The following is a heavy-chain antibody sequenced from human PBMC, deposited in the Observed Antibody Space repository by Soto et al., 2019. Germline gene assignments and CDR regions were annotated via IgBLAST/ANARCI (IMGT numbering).Heavy chain of an antibody. CDR2: ISSSSSYI. CDR1: GFTFSSYS. Sequence: EVQLVESGGGLVKPGGSLRLSCAASGFTFSSYSMNWVRQAPGKGLEWVSSISSSSSYIYYADSVKGRFTISRDNAKNSLYLQMNSLRAEDTAVYYCARSRGAGAQYFDYWGQGTLVTVSS. J-gene: IGHJ4*02. V-gene: IGHV3-21*01. D-gene: IGHD1-1*01. CDR3: ARSRGAGAQYFDY.